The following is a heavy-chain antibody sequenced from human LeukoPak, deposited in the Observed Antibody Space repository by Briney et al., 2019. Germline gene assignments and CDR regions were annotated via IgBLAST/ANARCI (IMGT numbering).Heavy chain of an antibody. CDR3: ARRPIAAGDWFDP. V-gene: IGHV5-51*01. CDR1: GYSFTSCW. Sequence: GESLKISCKGFGYSFTSCWIGWVRQMPGKGLEWMGIVFPDDSNTRYSPSFQGRVTFSADKSTNTAYLQWSSLKASDTAMYYCARRPIAAGDWFDPWGQGTLVTVSS. J-gene: IGHJ5*02. CDR2: VFPDDSNT. D-gene: IGHD6-13*01.